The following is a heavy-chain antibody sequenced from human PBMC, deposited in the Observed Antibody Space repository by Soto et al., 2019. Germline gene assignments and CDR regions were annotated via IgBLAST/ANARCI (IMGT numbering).Heavy chain of an antibody. CDR2: ISAYNGNT. D-gene: IGHD5-12*01. V-gene: IGHV1-18*04. Sequence: ASVKVSCKASGYTFTSYGISWVRQAPGQGLEWMGWISAYNGNTNYAQRLQGRVTMTTDTSTSTAYMELRSLRSDDTAVYYCARAGGYRKADYYYYGMDVWGQGTTVTVSS. CDR3: ARAGGYRKADYYYYGMDV. J-gene: IGHJ6*02. CDR1: GYTFTSYG.